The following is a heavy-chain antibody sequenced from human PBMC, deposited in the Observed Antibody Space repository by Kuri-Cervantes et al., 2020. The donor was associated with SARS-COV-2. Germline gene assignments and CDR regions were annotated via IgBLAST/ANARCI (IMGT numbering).Heavy chain of an antibody. Sequence: GGSLRLSCAASGFTFSSYGMHWVRQAPGKGLEWVAVIWYDGSNKYFADSVKGRFTISKDNFKNTLYLQMNSLRAEDTAVYYCARERGGVREVPSGYWGQGTLVTVSS. CDR2: IWYDGSNK. CDR3: ARERGGVREVPSGY. J-gene: IGHJ4*02. CDR1: GFTFSSYG. D-gene: IGHD3-10*01. V-gene: IGHV3-33*01.